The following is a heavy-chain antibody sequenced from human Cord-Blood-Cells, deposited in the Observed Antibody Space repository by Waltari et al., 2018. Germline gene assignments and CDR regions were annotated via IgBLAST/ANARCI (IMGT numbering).Heavy chain of an antibody. CDR2: IYPGDSDT. D-gene: IGHD3-3*01. CDR1: GYSFTSYW. Sequence: EVQLVQSGAEVKKPGESLKISCKGSGYSFTSYWIGWVRQMPGKGLEWMGIIYPGDSDTRYSPPFQGQVTISADKSISTAYLQWSSLKASDTAMYYCARSLTYYDFWGGYYYWGQGTLVTVSS. V-gene: IGHV5-51*01. CDR3: ARSLTYYDFWGGYYY. J-gene: IGHJ4*02.